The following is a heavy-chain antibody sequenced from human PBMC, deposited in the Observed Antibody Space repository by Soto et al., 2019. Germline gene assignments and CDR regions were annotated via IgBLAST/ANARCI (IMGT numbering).Heavy chain of an antibody. CDR1: GFSLSTSGVG. J-gene: IGHJ5*02. Sequence: QITLKESGPALVKPTQTLTLTCTFSGFSLSTSGVGVGWIRQPPGKALEWLALIYWDDDKRYSPSLKSRLTITKDTSKNQVVLTMTNMDPLDTATYYFAHTYYDSLTGYYNFDPWGQGNLVTGSS. D-gene: IGHD3-9*01. CDR2: IYWDDDK. CDR3: AHTYYDSLTGYYNFDP. V-gene: IGHV2-5*02.